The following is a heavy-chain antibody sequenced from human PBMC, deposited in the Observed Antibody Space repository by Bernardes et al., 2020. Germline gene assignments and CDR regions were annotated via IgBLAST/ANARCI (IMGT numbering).Heavy chain of an antibody. J-gene: IGHJ4*02. CDR2: IRSKAYGGTT. Sequence: GGSLRLSCTASGFTFGDYAMSWFRQAPGKGLEWVGFIRSKAYGGTTESAASVTGRFTISRDDSKSIAYLKMTSLKTEDTAVYYCTISNHYWGQGTLVTVSS. CDR1: GFTFGDYA. V-gene: IGHV3-49*03. CDR3: TISNHY.